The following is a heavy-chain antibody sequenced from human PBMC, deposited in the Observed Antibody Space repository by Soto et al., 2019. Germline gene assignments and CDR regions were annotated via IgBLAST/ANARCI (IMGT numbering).Heavy chain of an antibody. Sequence: EVQLVESGGGLVQPGGSLRLSCAASGFIFTNYWMNWVRQAPGKGLEWVASIKQDGSEKYYVDSVKGRFTISRDNAKNTLYLQMNSLRAEDTAVYYCARTIEGIMGRGVIMSCYGMDVWGQGTTVTVSS. J-gene: IGHJ6*02. D-gene: IGHD3-10*01. CDR1: GFIFTNYW. CDR2: IKQDGSEK. CDR3: ARTIEGIMGRGVIMSCYGMDV. V-gene: IGHV3-7*03.